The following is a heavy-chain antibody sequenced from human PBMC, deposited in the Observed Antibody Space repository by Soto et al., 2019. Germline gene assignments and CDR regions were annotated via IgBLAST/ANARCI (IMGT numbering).Heavy chain of an antibody. CDR2: INVYNGNT. D-gene: IGHD3-10*01. V-gene: IGHV1-18*01. Sequence: QVQLVQSGGEVKKPGASVKVSCKASGYTFTNYGISWVRQAPGQGLEWMGWINVYNGNTKYAQKVQGRVTMTTDTSTSTGYMELRSLRSDDTAVYYCARGVGSGSYYNQYIWFDPWGQGTLVTVSS. J-gene: IGHJ5*02. CDR3: ARGVGSGSYYNQYIWFDP. CDR1: GYTFTNYG.